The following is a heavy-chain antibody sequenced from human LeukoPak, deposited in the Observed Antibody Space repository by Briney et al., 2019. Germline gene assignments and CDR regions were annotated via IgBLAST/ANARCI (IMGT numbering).Heavy chain of an antibody. Sequence: GASVKVSCKASGYTFTSYYMHWVRQAPGQGLEWMGIINPSGGSTSYAQKFQGRVTMTRDTSTSTVYMELSSLRSEGTAVYYCARDFEYYYDSSGSYNWFDPWGQGTLVTVTS. V-gene: IGHV1-46*01. CDR3: ARDFEYYYDSSGSYNWFDP. CDR1: GYTFTSYY. J-gene: IGHJ5*02. D-gene: IGHD3-22*01. CDR2: INPSGGST.